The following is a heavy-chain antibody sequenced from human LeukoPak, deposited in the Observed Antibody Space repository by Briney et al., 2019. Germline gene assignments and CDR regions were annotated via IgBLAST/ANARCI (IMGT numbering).Heavy chain of an antibody. CDR3: ARSVVGATRSRSFDI. CDR1: GFMFSDDY. Sequence: GGSLRLSCAASGFMFSDDYMSWIRQAPGKGLEWISYISSSGDSTYYADSVRGRFSISRDNAKNSLSLQMNSLRAEDTAVYYCARSVVGATRSRSFDIWGQGQWSPSLQ. J-gene: IGHJ3*02. V-gene: IGHV3-11*01. D-gene: IGHD1-26*01. CDR2: ISSSGDST.